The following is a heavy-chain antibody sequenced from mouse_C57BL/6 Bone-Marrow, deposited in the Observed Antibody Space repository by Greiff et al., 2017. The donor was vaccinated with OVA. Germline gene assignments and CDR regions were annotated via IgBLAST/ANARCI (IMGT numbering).Heavy chain of an antibody. CDR2: IHPNSGST. J-gene: IGHJ3*01. CDR3: AGPYYRFAY. CDR1: GYTFTSYW. Sequence: QVQLQQPGAELVKPGASVKLSCKASGYTFTSYWMHWVKQRPGQGLEWIGMIHPNSGSTNYNEKFKNKATLTVDKSSSTAYMQLSTLTSEDSAVYYCAGPYYRFAYWGQGTLVTVSA. D-gene: IGHD2-10*01. V-gene: IGHV1-64*01.